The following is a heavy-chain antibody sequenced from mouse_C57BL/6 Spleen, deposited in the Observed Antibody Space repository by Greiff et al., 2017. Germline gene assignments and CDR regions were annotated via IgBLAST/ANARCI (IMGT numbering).Heavy chain of an antibody. CDR3: ARSAGGSSYDGYAMDY. CDR1: GFNIKNTY. J-gene: IGHJ4*01. V-gene: IGHV14-3*01. CDR2: IDPANGNT. Sequence: EVQLQESVAELVRPGASVKLSCTASGFNIKNTYMHWVKQRPEQGLEWIGRIDPANGNTKYAPKFQGKATITADTSSNTAYLQLSSLTSEDTAIYYCARSAGGSSYDGYAMDYWGQGTSVTVSS. D-gene: IGHD1-1*01.